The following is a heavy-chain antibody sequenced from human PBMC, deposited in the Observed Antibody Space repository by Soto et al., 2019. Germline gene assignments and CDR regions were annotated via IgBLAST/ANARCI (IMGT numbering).Heavy chain of an antibody. CDR2: IYWNDDK. J-gene: IGHJ6*02. CDR3: AHRRGKLYYYGMDV. V-gene: IGHV2-5*01. Sequence: GPTLVNPTQTLTLTCTFSGFSLSTSGVGVGWIRQPPGKALEWLALIYWNDDKRYSPSLKSRLTTTKDTSKNQVVLTMTNMDPVDTATYYCAHRRGKLYYYGMDVWGQGTTVTVSS. CDR1: GFSLSTSGVG.